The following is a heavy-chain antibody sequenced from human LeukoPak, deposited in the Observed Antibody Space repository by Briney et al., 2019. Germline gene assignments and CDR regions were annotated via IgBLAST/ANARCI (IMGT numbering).Heavy chain of an antibody. Sequence: SGPTLVKPTQTLTLTCTFSGFSHSTSGVGVGWIRQPPGKALEWLALIYWNDDKRYSPSLKSRLTITKDTSKNQVVLTMTNMDPVDTATYYCAHLAVAGRLWAFDIWGQGTMVTVSS. V-gene: IGHV2-5*01. CDR3: AHLAVAGRLWAFDI. J-gene: IGHJ3*02. CDR2: IYWNDDK. D-gene: IGHD6-19*01. CDR1: GFSHSTSGVG.